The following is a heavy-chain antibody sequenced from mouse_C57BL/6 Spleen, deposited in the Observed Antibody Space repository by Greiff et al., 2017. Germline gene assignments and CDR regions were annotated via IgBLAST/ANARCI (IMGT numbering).Heavy chain of an antibody. CDR2: IYPGSGST. CDR3: ARDGSSYLYFDY. J-gene: IGHJ2*01. Sequence: QVQLKQPGAELVKPGASVKMSCKASGYTFTSYWITWVKQRPGQGLEWIGDIYPGSGSTNYNEKFKSKATLTVDTSSSTAYMQLSSLTSEDSAVYYCARDGSSYLYFDYWGQGTTLTVSS. D-gene: IGHD1-1*01. CDR1: GYTFTSYW. V-gene: IGHV1-55*01.